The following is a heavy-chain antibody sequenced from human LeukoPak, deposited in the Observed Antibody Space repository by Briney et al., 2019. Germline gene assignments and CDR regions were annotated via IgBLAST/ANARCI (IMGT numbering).Heavy chain of an antibody. V-gene: IGHV4-59*01. CDR1: CASINNYF. CDR3: ASLGGYYESSNSSQLETFDI. CDR2: IHTSGTS. Sequence: SETLSLTCAVSCASINNYFWSWIRQPPGKGLEWIGYIHTSGTSNYNPSLKRRATFSVDTSDNQLPLRLNSVTAADTAVYFCASLGGYYESSNSSQLETFDIWGQGTMVIVSS. D-gene: IGHD3-22*01. J-gene: IGHJ3*02.